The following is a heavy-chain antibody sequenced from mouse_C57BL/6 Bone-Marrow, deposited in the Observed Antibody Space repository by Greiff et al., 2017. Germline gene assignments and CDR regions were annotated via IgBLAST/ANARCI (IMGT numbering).Heavy chain of an antibody. J-gene: IGHJ2*01. CDR3: TREGGGYYVRYFDY. V-gene: IGHV5-9-1*02. CDR1: GFTFSSYA. D-gene: IGHD2-3*01. CDR2: ISSGGDYI. Sequence: EVQGVESGEGLVKPGGSLKLSCAASGFTFSSYAMSWVRQTPEKRLEWVAYISSGGDYIYYADTVKGRFTISRDNARNTLYLQMSSLKSEDTAMYYCTREGGGYYVRYFDYWGLGTTLTVSS.